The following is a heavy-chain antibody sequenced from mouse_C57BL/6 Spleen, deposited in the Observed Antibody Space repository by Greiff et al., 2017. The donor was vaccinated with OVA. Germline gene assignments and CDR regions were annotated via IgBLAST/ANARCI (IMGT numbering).Heavy chain of an antibody. V-gene: IGHV10-1*01. CDR1: GFSFNTYA. J-gene: IGHJ1*03. D-gene: IGHD1-1*01. CDR2: IRSKSNNYAT. CDR3: VRPLLPGSEWYFDV. Sequence: EVQLVESGGGLVQPKGSLKLSCAASGFSFNTYAMNWVRQAPGKGLEWVARIRSKSNNYATYYADSVKDRFTISRDDSESMLYLQMNNLKTEDTAMYYCVRPLLPGSEWYFDVWGTGTTVTVSS.